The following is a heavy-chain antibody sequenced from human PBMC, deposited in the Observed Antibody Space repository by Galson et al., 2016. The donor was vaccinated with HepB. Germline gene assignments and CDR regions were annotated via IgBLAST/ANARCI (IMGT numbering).Heavy chain of an antibody. V-gene: IGHV3-30*03. CDR3: ARRHEYCPPVGCSVDY. J-gene: IGHJ4*02. CDR1: GFTFSNYG. Sequence: SLRLSCAASGFTFSNYGMHWVRQAPGKGLEWVAADSMDGRRKFYADSVKGRVTIARDNSNSMLFLQMSSLRVDDTAVYYWARRHEYCPPVGCSVDYWGQGTLVSVSS. D-gene: IGHD2/OR15-2a*01. CDR2: DSMDGRRK.